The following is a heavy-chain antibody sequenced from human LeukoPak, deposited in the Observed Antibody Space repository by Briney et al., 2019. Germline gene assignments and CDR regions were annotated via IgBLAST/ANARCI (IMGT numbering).Heavy chain of an antibody. V-gene: IGHV3-74*01. Sequence: GGSLRLSCAASGFTFSSYWMHWVRQAPGKGLVWVSRINSDVSRTSYADSVKGRFTISRDNAKNPLYLQMNSLRAEDTAVYYCARVPRLLKAMHLHYWGQGTLVTVSS. CDR3: ARVPRLLKAMHLHY. D-gene: IGHD2-2*01. J-gene: IGHJ4*02. CDR2: INSDVSRT. CDR1: GFTFSSYW.